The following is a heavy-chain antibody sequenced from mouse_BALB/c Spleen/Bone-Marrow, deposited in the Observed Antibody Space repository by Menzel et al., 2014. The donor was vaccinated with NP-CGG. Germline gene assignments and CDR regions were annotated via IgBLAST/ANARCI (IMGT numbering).Heavy chain of an antibody. Sequence: VQLQQSGAELVRPGASVKLSCRASDYSFTSYWVNWVKQRPGQGLEWIGMIHPSDSETRLNQKFKDKATLTVDKSSSTAYMQLSSPTSEDSAVYYCARGGYGGWYFDAWGAGTTVTVSS. CDR3: ARGGYGGWYFDA. CDR2: IHPSDSET. D-gene: IGHD2-2*01. CDR1: DYSFTSYW. V-gene: IGHV1-74*01. J-gene: IGHJ1*01.